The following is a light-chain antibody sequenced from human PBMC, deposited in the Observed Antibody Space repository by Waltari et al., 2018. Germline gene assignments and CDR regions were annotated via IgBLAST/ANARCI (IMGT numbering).Light chain of an antibody. V-gene: IGKV1-9*01. Sequence: DIQLTQSPSFMSASVGDRVTITCRASHGISSFLAWYQQKPGKAPKLLIYAASTWQSGVPSRFSGSGSGTEFTLTISSLQPEDFATYYCQQLNSYPRTFGQGTKVEIK. CDR1: HGISSF. CDR3: QQLNSYPRT. CDR2: AAS. J-gene: IGKJ1*01.